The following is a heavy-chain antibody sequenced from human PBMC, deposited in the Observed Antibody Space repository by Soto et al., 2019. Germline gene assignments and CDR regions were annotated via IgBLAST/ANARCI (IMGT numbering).Heavy chain of an antibody. J-gene: IGHJ5*02. V-gene: IGHV1-8*01. CDR2: MNPNSGNT. Sequence: QVQLVQSGAEVKKPGASVKVSCKASGYTFTSYDINWVRQATGQGLEWMGWMNPNSGNTGYEQKLQGRGTMNRDTYIRTAYMELSSLRSDDTAVYYCARAPPMDGGNSWFDPWRQGTLVTVSS. CDR1: GYTFTSYD. CDR3: ARAPPMDGGNSWFDP.